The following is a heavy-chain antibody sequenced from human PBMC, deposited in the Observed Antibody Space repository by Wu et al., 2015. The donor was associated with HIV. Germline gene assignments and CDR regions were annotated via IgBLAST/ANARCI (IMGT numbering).Heavy chain of an antibody. CDR3: ARPSTGEXDYFDF. CDR2: INPNSGGT. Sequence: QVQLVQSGAEVKKPGASVMVSCKASGYTFTDYYIHWVRQAPGQGLEWMGWINPNSGGTKYAQKFQGRVTMTRDTSINTSYMELSRLRSDDTAVYFCARPSTGEXDYFDFWGQGTLVTVS. V-gene: IGHV1-2*02. CDR1: GYTFTDYY. D-gene: IGHD7-27*01. J-gene: IGHJ4*02.